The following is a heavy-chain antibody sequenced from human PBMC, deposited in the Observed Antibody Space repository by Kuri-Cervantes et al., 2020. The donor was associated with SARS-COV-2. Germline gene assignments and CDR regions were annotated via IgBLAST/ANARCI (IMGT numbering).Heavy chain of an antibody. D-gene: IGHD3-16*02. V-gene: IGHV4-34*01. CDR1: YGTLTGYQ. CDR3: ARGINGYLFFYYLDV. J-gene: IGHJ6*03. CDR2: INHRGDT. Sequence: SETLSLTCALYYGTLTGYQWSWIRQPPGKGLEWIGGINHRGDTYYNPSLEGRVTISRDTSENKFSLRLSSVTAADTAVYYCARGINGYLFFYYLDVWGKGTTVTVSS.